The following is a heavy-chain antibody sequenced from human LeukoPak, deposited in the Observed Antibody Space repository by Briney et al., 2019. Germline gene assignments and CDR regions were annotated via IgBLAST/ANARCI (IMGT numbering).Heavy chain of an antibody. V-gene: IGHV4-59*01. CDR1: GGSISSYY. D-gene: IGHD3-22*01. CDR3: ARTSYYDSSGYYPYYFDY. CDR2: IYYSGST. Sequence: PSETLSLTCTASGGSISSYYWSWLRQPPGKGLEWIWYIYYSGSTNYNPSLKSRVTISVDTSKNQLSLKLSSVTAADTAVYYCARTSYYDSSGYYPYYFDYWGQGTLVTVSS. J-gene: IGHJ4*02.